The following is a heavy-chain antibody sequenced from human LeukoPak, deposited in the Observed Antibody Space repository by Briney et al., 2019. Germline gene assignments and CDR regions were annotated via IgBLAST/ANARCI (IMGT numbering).Heavy chain of an antibody. CDR1: EFSVGSNY. D-gene: IGHD4-17*01. V-gene: IGHV3-66*01. Sequence: PGGSLRLSCAASEFSVGSNYMTWVRQAPGKGLEWVSLIYSGGSTYYADSVKGRFTISRDNAKNSLYLQMISLRAEDMAVYYCARDLWGTTVTTDYFDSWGQGTLVTVSS. CDR2: IYSGGST. CDR3: ARDLWGTTVTTDYFDS. J-gene: IGHJ4*02.